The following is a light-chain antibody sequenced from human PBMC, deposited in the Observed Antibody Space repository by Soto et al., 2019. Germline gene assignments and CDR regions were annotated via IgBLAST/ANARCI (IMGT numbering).Light chain of an antibody. CDR1: QSISSW. J-gene: IGKJ1*01. CDR3: QQYNTDSRT. Sequence: DIQMTQSPSTLSASVGDRVTITCRASQSISSWLAWYQQKPGKAPKLLIYKASSLESGVPSRFSGSGSGTEFTLIISSLQPDDVATYYCQQYNTDSRTFGQGTKVDIK. CDR2: KAS. V-gene: IGKV1-5*03.